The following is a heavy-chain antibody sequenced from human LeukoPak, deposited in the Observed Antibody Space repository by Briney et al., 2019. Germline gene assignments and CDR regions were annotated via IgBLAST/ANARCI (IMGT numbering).Heavy chain of an antibody. CDR2: INPNSGGT. CDR1: GYTFTGYY. V-gene: IGHV1-2*02. Sequence: ASVKVSCKASGYTFTGYYMHWVRQAPGQGLEWMGWINPNSGGTNYAQKFRGRVTMTRDTSISTAYMELSRLRSDDTAVYYCARFLNQLLLTYFDYWGQGTLVTVSS. D-gene: IGHD2-2*01. CDR3: ARFLNQLLLTYFDY. J-gene: IGHJ4*02.